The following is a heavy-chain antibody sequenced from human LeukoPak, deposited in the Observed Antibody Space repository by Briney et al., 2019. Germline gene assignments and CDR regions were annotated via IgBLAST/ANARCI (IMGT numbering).Heavy chain of an antibody. Sequence: SETLSLTCTVSGASFSTGDQYWNWIRQSPGKGLEWIGSIHPSGMFYNNPSLESRVTLSIDPSNNQFSLHLNSVTAADTAVYFCSRGLDSRKLGYWGQGTLVTVSS. V-gene: IGHV4-31*03. CDR3: SRGLDSRKLGY. CDR1: GASFSTGDQY. CDR2: IHPSGMF. J-gene: IGHJ4*02. D-gene: IGHD3-22*01.